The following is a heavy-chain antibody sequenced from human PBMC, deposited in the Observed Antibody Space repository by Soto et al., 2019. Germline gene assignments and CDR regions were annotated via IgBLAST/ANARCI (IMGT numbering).Heavy chain of an antibody. V-gene: IGHV3-7*01. Sequence: EVQLVESGGGLVHLGGSRRLSCAASGFTFSSYWMTWVRQAPGKGLEWVANIKHDGSEKYYVDSVKGRFTISRDNARNSVFLEMKSLRAEDTAVYSCVIDRSGSYLEGFDYWGQGTLVTVSS. D-gene: IGHD1-26*01. CDR2: IKHDGSEK. CDR1: GFTFSSYW. J-gene: IGHJ4*02. CDR3: VIDRSGSYLEGFDY.